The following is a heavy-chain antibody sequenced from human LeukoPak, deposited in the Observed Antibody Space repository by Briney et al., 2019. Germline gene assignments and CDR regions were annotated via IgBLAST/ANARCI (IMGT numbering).Heavy chain of an antibody. J-gene: IGHJ4*02. CDR3: ARDLYSGSYYTYY. Sequence: GASVKVSCKASGYTFTGYYMHWVRQAPGQGLERMGWINPNSGGTNYAQKFQGRVTMTRDTSISTAYMELSRLRSDDTAVYYCARDLYSGSYYTYYWGQGTLVTVSS. CDR2: INPNSGGT. CDR1: GYTFTGYY. V-gene: IGHV1-2*02. D-gene: IGHD1-26*01.